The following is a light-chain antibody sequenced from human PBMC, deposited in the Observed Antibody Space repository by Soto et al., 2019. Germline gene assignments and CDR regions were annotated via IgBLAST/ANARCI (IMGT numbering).Light chain of an antibody. J-gene: IGLJ1*01. Sequence: QSALTQPRSVSGSPGQSVTISCTGTSSDVGGYTYVSWYQQHPGKAPKLIIYDVTERPSGVPARLSGSKSGNTASLTISGLQAEDEADYYCCSYAGSYTYVFGTGTKVTVL. CDR3: CSYAGSYTYV. CDR1: SSDVGGYTY. CDR2: DVT. V-gene: IGLV2-11*01.